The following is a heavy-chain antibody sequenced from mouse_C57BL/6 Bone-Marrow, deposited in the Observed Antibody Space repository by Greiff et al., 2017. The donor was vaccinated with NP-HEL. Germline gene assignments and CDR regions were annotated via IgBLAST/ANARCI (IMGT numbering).Heavy chain of an antibody. D-gene: IGHD2-5*01. J-gene: IGHJ4*01. CDR1: GFTFSSYG. V-gene: IGHV5-6*01. Sequence: EVQGVESGGDLVKPGGSLKLSCAASGFTFSSYGMSWVRQTPDKRLEWVATISSGGSYTYYPDSVKGRFTISRDNAKNPLYLQMSSLKSEDTSMYFCARHKTYYNKGIYSMDYWGQGTSVTVSS. CDR3: ARHKTYYNKGIYSMDY. CDR2: ISSGGSYT.